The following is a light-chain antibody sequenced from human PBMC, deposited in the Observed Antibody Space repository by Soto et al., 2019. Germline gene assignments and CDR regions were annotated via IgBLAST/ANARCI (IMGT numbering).Light chain of an antibody. CDR3: QQYGSSPWT. CDR2: DAT. V-gene: IGKV3-20*01. CDR1: QSVRSSY. Sequence: EIVLTQSPGTLSLSPGERATLSCRASQSVRSSYLAWYQQNPGQPPRLLIYDATNRATGIPDRFSGSGSGTDFTLTISRLEPEDFAVYYCQQYGSSPWTFGQGTKVDIK. J-gene: IGKJ1*01.